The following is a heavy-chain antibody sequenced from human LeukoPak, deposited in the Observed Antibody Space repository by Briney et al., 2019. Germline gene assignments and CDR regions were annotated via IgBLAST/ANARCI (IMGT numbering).Heavy chain of an antibody. CDR3: ASPSAGFGSGSYSFDY. CDR2: IRYDGSNT. V-gene: IGHV3-30*02. D-gene: IGHD3-10*01. CDR1: GFTFNTYG. J-gene: IGHJ4*02. Sequence: GGSLRLSCAASGFTFNTYGMHWVRQAPGKGLEWVAFIRYDGSNTYYADSVKGRFTISRDNSKNTLFLQMNSLRAEDTAVYYCASPSAGFGSGSYSFDYWGQGTLVTVSS.